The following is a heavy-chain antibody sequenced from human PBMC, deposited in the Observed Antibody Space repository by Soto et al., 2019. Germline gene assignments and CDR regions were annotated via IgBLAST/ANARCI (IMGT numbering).Heavy chain of an antibody. J-gene: IGHJ6*02. CDR2: INAGNGNT. CDR3: ARLYYDILTGPGGMDL. D-gene: IGHD3-9*01. CDR1: GYTFTSYA. Sequence: ASVKVSCKASGYTFTSYAMHWVRQAPGQRLEWMGWINAGNGNTKYSQKFQGRVTITRDTSASTAYMELSSLRSEDTAVYYCARLYYDILTGPGGMDLWGQGTTVTVSS. V-gene: IGHV1-3*01.